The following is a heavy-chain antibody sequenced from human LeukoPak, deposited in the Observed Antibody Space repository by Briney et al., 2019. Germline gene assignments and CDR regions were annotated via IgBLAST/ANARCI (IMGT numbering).Heavy chain of an antibody. CDR2: IIPIFGTA. CDR1: GGTFSSYA. J-gene: IGHJ4*02. Sequence: SVKVSCKASGGTFSSYAISWVRQAPGQGLEWMGGIIPIFGTANYAQKFQGRVTITADKSTSTAYMELSRLRSDDTAVYYCARGGYYYDSSGSPGGYWGQGTLVTVSS. D-gene: IGHD3-22*01. CDR3: ARGGYYYDSSGSPGGY. V-gene: IGHV1-69*06.